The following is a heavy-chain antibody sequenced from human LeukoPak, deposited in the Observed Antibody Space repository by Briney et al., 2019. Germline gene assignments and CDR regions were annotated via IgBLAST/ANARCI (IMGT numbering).Heavy chain of an antibody. CDR3: AKGAAAGLVDWFDP. V-gene: IGHV3-23*01. D-gene: IGHD6-25*01. CDR2: ITCDGAT. CDR1: GSTFTNFS. J-gene: IGHJ5*02. Sequence: PAGSLRLSCAVSGSTFTNFSMMWVRQAPGKGLQWVSSITCDGATYYAHSVRGRVMLSIDTSKNPFYLQMNSVTAEDTALYYCAKGAAAGLVDWFDPWGQGTLVTVSS.